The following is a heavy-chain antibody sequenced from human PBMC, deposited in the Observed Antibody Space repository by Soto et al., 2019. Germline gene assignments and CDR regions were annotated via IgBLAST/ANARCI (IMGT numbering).Heavy chain of an antibody. V-gene: IGHV4-31*03. CDR2: IYYSGST. CDR1: GGSISSGGYY. D-gene: IGHD1-1*01. CDR3: ASRNWIDAFDI. J-gene: IGHJ3*02. Sequence: QVQLQESGPGLVKPSQTLSLTCTVSGGSISSGGYYWSWIRQHPGTGLEWIGYIYYSGSTYYTPSLKRRVTIPVDTSKNQVSLQLSSVTAADTAVYYWASRNWIDAFDIWGQGTMVTVSS.